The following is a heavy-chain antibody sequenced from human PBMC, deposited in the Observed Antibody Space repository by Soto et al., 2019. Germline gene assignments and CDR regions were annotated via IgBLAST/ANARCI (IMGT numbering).Heavy chain of an antibody. CDR3: AKDRRAGGNYGYYSDF. CDR1: GFTFSSYG. J-gene: IGHJ4*02. CDR2: SSATGAGT. D-gene: IGHD3-3*01. Sequence: GGSLRLSCAASGFTFSSYGMTWVRQAPGKGLEWVSFSSATGAGTYYADSVKGRFTISRDNSKNTLYLQMTSLRADDTAVYYCAKDRRAGGNYGYYSDFWGQGAMVTVSS. V-gene: IGHV3-23*01.